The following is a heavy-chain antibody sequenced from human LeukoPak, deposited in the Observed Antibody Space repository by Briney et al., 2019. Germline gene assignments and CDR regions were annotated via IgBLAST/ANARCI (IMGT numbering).Heavy chain of an antibody. CDR3: ARRRSSFDY. D-gene: IGHD6-6*01. CDR2: ISYDGSNK. Sequence: GRSLRLSCAASGFTFSSYAMHWVRQAPGKGLEWVAVISYDGSNKYYADSVKGRFTISRDNSKNTLYLQMNSLRADDTAVYYCARRRSSFDYWGQGTLVTVSS. V-gene: IGHV3-30-3*01. CDR1: GFTFSSYA. J-gene: IGHJ4*02.